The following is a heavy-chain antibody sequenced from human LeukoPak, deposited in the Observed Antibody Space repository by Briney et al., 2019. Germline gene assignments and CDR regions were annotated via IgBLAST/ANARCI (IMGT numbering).Heavy chain of an antibody. Sequence: PSETLSLTCTVSGGSISSSSYYWGWIRQPPGKGLEWIGSIYYSGSTYYNPSLKSRVTISVDTSKNQFSLKLSSVTAADTAVYYCANAAAAPNWFDPWGQGTLVTVSS. CDR1: GGSISSSSYY. J-gene: IGHJ5*02. CDR2: IYYSGST. V-gene: IGHV4-39*07. CDR3: ANAAAAPNWFDP. D-gene: IGHD6-13*01.